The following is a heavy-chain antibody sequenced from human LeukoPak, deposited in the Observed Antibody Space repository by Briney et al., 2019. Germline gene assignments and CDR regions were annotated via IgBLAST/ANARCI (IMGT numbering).Heavy chain of an antibody. D-gene: IGHD4-17*01. CDR3: ARVNGDYTFYYMDV. J-gene: IGHJ6*03. Sequence: SETLSLTCAVYGGSFSGYYWSWIRQPPGKGLEWIGEINHSGSTNYNPSFKSRVTISVDTSKNQFSLKLSSVTAADTAVYYCARVNGDYTFYYMDVWGKGTTVTVSS. V-gene: IGHV4-34*01. CDR2: INHSGST. CDR1: GGSFSGYY.